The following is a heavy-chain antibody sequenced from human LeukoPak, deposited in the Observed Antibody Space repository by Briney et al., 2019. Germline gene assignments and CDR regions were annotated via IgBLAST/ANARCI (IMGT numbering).Heavy chain of an antibody. V-gene: IGHV4-34*01. Sequence: PSESLSLTCAVYGGSFSGYYWSWIRQPPGKGLEWIGEINHSGSTNYNPSLKSRVTISVDTSKNQFSLKLSSVTAADTAVYYCARAGQLRAAYGMDVWGKGTTVTVSS. D-gene: IGHD2-2*01. CDR2: INHSGST. CDR1: GGSFSGYY. J-gene: IGHJ6*04. CDR3: ARAGQLRAAYGMDV.